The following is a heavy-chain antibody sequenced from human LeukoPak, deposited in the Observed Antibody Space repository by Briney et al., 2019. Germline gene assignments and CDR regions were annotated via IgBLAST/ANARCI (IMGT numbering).Heavy chain of an antibody. CDR2: INAGNGNT. CDR1: GYPFTTYT. V-gene: IGHV1-3*01. Sequence: ASVKVSCKASGYPFTTYTMHWVRQAPGQSLEWMGWINAGNGNTKYSQNFQGRVTITRDTSARTAYMELSSLRSEDTAVYYCARGSGSYYFDYWGQGTVVTVSS. J-gene: IGHJ4*02. D-gene: IGHD3-10*01. CDR3: ARGSGSYYFDY.